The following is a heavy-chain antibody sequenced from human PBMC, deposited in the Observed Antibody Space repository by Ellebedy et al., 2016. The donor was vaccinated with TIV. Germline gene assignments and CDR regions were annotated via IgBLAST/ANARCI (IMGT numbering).Heavy chain of an antibody. CDR3: ARTSHGSGSPGGY. J-gene: IGHJ4*02. Sequence: SVKVSCXASGGTFSSYAISWVRQAPGQGLEWMGRIIPILGIANYAQKFQGRVTMTTDTSTSTAYTELRSLRSDDTAVYYCARTSHGSGSPGGYWGQGTQVTVSS. CDR2: IIPILGIA. CDR1: GGTFSSYA. D-gene: IGHD3-10*01. V-gene: IGHV1-69*04.